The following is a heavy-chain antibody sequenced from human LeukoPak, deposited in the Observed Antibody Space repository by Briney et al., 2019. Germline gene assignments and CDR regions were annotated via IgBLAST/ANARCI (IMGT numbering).Heavy chain of an antibody. J-gene: IGHJ4*02. Sequence: SETLSLTCTVSSGSISSGDYYWTWIRQPPGKGLEWIGNIDYSGTYYNPSLKSRLTISVDTSKNQFSLKLSSVTAADTAVYYCARYYCSATNCPGVDYWGQGTLVTVSS. CDR2: IDYSGT. V-gene: IGHV4-30-4*01. CDR3: ARYYCSATNCPGVDY. D-gene: IGHD2-15*01. CDR1: SGSISSGDYY.